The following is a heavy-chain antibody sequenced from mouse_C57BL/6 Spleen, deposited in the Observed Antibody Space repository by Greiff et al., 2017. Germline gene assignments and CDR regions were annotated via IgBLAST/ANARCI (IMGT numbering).Heavy chain of an antibody. CDR2: IYPRSGNT. Sequence: VQGVESGAELARPGASVKLSCKASGYTFTSYGISWVKQRTGQGLEWIGEIYPRSGNTYYNEKFKGKATLTADKSSSTAYMELRSLTSEDSAVYFCARHGSSYGYFDVWGTGTTVTVAS. J-gene: IGHJ1*03. D-gene: IGHD1-1*01. V-gene: IGHV1-81*01. CDR3: ARHGSSYGYFDV. CDR1: GYTFTSYG.